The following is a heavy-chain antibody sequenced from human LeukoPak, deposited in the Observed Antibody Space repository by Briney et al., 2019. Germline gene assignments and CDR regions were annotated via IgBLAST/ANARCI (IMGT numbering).Heavy chain of an antibody. CDR1: GGSISSNSHY. CDR2: IYYSGST. D-gene: IGHD3-22*01. J-gene: IGHJ4*02. Sequence: PSETLSLTCTVSGGSISSNSHYWGRIRQPPGKGLEWIGNIYYSGSTYYSPSLKSRVTISVDTSKNQFSLKLSSVTAADTAVYYCASQPLGSGYYYGDYWGQGTLVTVSS. V-gene: IGHV4-39*01. CDR3: ASQPLGSGYYYGDY.